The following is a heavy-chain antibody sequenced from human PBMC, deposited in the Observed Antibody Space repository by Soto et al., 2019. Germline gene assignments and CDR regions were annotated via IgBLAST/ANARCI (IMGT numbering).Heavy chain of an antibody. V-gene: IGHV1-18*01. Sequence: QVQLVQSGAEVKKPGASVKVSCKASGYTFTSYGISWVRQAPGQGLEWMGWISAYNGNTNYAQKLQGRVTMTTDTYTSTAYMELRSLRSDDTAVYYCARDLRPQGFLDLNWFDPWGQGTLVTVSS. CDR2: ISAYNGNT. J-gene: IGHJ5*02. D-gene: IGHD3-3*01. CDR3: ARDLRPQGFLDLNWFDP. CDR1: GYTFTSYG.